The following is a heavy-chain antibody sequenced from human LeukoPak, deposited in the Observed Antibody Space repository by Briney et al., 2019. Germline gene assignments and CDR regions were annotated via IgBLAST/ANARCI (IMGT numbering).Heavy chain of an antibody. J-gene: IGHJ4*02. D-gene: IGHD5-24*01. CDR2: IYTSGST. V-gene: IGHV4-4*07. Sequence: SETLSLTCTVSGGSISSYYWSWIRQPAGKGLEWIGRIYTSGSTNYNPSLKSRVTISVDKSKNQFSLKLSSVTAADTAVYYCARATLEMATSHFDYWGQGTPVTVSS. CDR3: ARATLEMATSHFDY. CDR1: GGSISSYY.